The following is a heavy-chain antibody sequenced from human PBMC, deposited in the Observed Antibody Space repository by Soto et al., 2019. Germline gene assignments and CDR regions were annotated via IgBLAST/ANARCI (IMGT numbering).Heavy chain of an antibody. CDR1: GGAFNNYV. D-gene: IGHD2-21*01. J-gene: IGHJ6*02. Sequence: QVQLVQSGAEMKTPGSSVNVSCTLSGGAFNNYVISWVRQAPGQGLEWVGSIVPIYRSSLFAQKFQGRVTLSADETTNTVYMKMSSLRTDDTAIYHCARDDWGYHYYYYAMDIWGQGTAVTVSS. CDR2: IVPIYRSS. V-gene: IGHV1-69*18. CDR3: ARDDWGYHYYYYAMDI.